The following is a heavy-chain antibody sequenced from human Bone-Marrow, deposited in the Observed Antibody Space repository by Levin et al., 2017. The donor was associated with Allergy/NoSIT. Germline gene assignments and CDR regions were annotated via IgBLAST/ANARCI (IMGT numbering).Heavy chain of an antibody. CDR2: VHYTGSP. CDR3: ARVHLGRPYFFYYMDL. V-gene: IGHV4-59*01. J-gene: IGHJ6*03. Sequence: SETLSLTCTVSGASIGTCYWGWIRQPPGRGLEWVGHVHYTGSPKYNPSLEGRVTISRDTSKNRISLRLTSVTAADTAVYFCARVHLGRPYFFYYMDLWGKGTAVIVS. D-gene: IGHD3-3*01. CDR1: GASIGTCY.